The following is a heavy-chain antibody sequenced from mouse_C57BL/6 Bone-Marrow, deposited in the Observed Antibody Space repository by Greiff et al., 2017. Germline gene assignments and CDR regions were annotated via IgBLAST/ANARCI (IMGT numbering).Heavy chain of an antibody. CDR1: GYAFTNYL. D-gene: IGHD1-1*01. V-gene: IGHV1-54*01. CDR2: INPGSGGP. J-gene: IGHJ3*01. CDR3: ARSLSYYYGSSYGGAY. Sequence: QVQLQQSGAELVRPGTSVKVSCKASGYAFTNYLIEWVKQRPGQGLEWIGVINPGSGGPNYNEKFKGKATLTADKSSSTAYMQLSSLTSEDSAVYFCARSLSYYYGSSYGGAYWGQGTLGTVSA.